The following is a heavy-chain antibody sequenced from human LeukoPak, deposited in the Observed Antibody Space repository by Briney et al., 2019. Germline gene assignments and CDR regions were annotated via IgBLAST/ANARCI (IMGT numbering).Heavy chain of an antibody. CDR1: GFTFSSYW. D-gene: IGHD6-6*01. V-gene: IGHV3-74*01. J-gene: IGHJ4*02. CDR3: ARDFPAAPGLDY. CDR2: INSDGSST. Sequence: GGSLRLSCAAPGFTFSSYWMHWVRQAPGKGLVWVSRINSDGSSTSYADSVKGRFTISRDNAKNTLYLQMNSLRAEDAAVYYCARDFPAAPGLDYWGQGTLVTVSS.